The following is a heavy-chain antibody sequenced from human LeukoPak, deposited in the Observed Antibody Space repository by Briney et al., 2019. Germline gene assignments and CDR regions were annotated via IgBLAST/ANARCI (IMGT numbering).Heavy chain of an antibody. CDR1: GYSISSGYY. J-gene: IGHJ5*02. Sequence: SETLSLTCTVSGYSISSGYYWGWIRQPPGKGLEWIGSIYHTGSAYHNPSLSSRLTISVDTSNNQFSLKLTSVTAAATAVYYCARDLSPLSTYYDFWSGYSYFDPWGQGTLITVSS. CDR2: IYHTGSA. V-gene: IGHV4-38-2*02. CDR3: ARDLSPLSTYYDFWSGYSYFDP. D-gene: IGHD3-3*01.